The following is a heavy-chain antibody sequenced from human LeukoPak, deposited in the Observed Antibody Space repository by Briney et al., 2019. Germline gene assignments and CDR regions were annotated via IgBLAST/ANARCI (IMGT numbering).Heavy chain of an antibody. CDR3: ATEPIRLMDNYYYYMDV. J-gene: IGHJ6*03. CDR1: GYTLTELS. Sequence: ASVKVSCKVSGYTLTELSMHWVRQAPGKGREWMGGFDHEDGETIYAQKFQGRVTMTEDTSTDTAYMELSSLRYEDTAVYYCATEPIRLMDNYYYYMDVWGKGTTVTVSS. V-gene: IGHV1-24*01. CDR2: FDHEDGET. D-gene: IGHD2-2*03.